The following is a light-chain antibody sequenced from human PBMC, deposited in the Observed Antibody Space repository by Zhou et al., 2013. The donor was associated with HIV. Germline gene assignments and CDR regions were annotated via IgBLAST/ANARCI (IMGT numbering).Light chain of an antibody. V-gene: IGKV3-11*01. J-gene: IGKJ4*01. CDR3: QQRRT. CDR1: RNIYNNY. CDR2: DAS. Sequence: VLTQSPGTLSLSPGERATLSCRASRNIYNNYLAWYQQRPGQALRLLIYDASNRATGIPARFSGSGSGTDFTLTISSLEPEDFAVYYCQQRRTFGGGTKVEIK.